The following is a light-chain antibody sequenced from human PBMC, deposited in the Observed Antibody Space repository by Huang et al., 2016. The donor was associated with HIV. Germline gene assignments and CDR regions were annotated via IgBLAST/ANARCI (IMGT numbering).Light chain of an antibody. J-gene: IGKJ1*01. V-gene: IGKV3-15*01. CDR3: HHYSNWPPTWT. CDR2: VAS. CDR1: KSVAKH. Sequence: EIVMTQSPATLSVSPGERAPLSCRASKSVAKHFALYQQKHGQAPRLLIYVASTRSTGIPARFSCSGSGTEFTLTISSLQSEDFAVYYCHHYSNWPPTWTFGQGTKVEIK.